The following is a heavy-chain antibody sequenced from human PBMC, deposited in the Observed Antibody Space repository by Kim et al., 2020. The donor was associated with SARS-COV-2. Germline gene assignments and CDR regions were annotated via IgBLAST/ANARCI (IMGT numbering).Heavy chain of an antibody. Sequence: GGSLRLSCAASGLSFDDSAMNWVRQPPGKGLEWVAVISYDGRNKDYADSVKGRFTISRDNSKSTLYLQMNSLRVEDTAVYYCARGNYYESVSLSDFYNGMDVWGQGTTVPVPS. D-gene: IGHD3-10*01. CDR2: ISYDGRNK. V-gene: IGHV3-30-3*01. CDR3: ARGNYYESVSLSDFYNGMDV. J-gene: IGHJ6*02. CDR1: GLSFDDSA.